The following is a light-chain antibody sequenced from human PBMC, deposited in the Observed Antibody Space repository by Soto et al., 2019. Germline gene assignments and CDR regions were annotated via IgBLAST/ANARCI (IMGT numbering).Light chain of an antibody. V-gene: IGKV3-20*01. Sequence: EIVLTQSPGTLSLSPGERATLSCRASQSVNSNYLAWYQQKPGQSPRVLMYGTSNRATGIRDRFSGSGSGTDFTLTISRLEPEDFAVYYCQQYDESFRTFGQGTKVEIK. CDR2: GTS. CDR3: QQYDESFRT. J-gene: IGKJ1*01. CDR1: QSVNSNY.